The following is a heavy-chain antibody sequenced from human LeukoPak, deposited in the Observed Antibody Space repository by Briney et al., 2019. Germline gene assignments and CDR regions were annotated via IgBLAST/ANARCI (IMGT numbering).Heavy chain of an antibody. CDR3: ARDLPYGDHTPFDY. V-gene: IGHV4-4*07. J-gene: IGHJ4*02. CDR1: GGSISSYY. D-gene: IGHD4-17*01. Sequence: PSETVSPTCTVSGGSISSYYWSWIRQPAGKGLEWIGRIYTSGSTNYNPSLKSRVTMSVDTSKNQFSLKLSSVTAADTAVYYCARDLPYGDHTPFDYWGQGTLVTVSS. CDR2: IYTSGST.